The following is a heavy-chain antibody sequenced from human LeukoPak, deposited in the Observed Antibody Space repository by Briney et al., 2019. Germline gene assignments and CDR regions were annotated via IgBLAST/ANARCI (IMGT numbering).Heavy chain of an antibody. CDR1: GFTFSNSW. Sequence: PGGSLRLSCAASGFTFSNSWVNWLRQAPGIGLEWVANIKPDGSEINYVDSIKGRFTISRDNSKNSLFLHMNSLRVEDTAVYYCARLGGHWGQGTLVTVSS. V-gene: IGHV3-7*02. CDR2: IKPDGSEI. D-gene: IGHD3-16*01. CDR3: ARLGGH. J-gene: IGHJ4*02.